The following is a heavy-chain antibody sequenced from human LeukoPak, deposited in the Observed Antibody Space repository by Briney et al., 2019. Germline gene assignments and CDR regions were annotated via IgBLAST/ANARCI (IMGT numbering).Heavy chain of an antibody. CDR3: ARALITAANWFDP. CDR2: IYYSGST. D-gene: IGHD6-25*01. V-gene: IGHV4-39*07. CDR1: GGSISSSSYY. J-gene: IGHJ5*02. Sequence: SETPSLTCTVSGGSISSSSYYWGWIRQPPGKGLEWIGSIYYSGSTYYNPSLKSRVTISVDTSKNQFSLKLSSVTAADTAVYYCARALITAANWFDPWGQGTLVTVSS.